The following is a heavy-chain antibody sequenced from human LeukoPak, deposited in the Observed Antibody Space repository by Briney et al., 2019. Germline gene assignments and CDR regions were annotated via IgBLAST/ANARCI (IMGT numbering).Heavy chain of an antibody. CDR3: ARAEPGYCSGGSCLDAFDI. CDR1: GFTVSSSY. Sequence: AGSLTLSCAASGFTVSSSYMSWLRQAPGKGLEWVSVIYSGGSTYYADSVKGRFTISRDNSKNPLYLQMNCLRAEDTAVYYCARAEPGYCSGGSCLDAFDIWGQGTMVTVSS. CDR2: IYSGGST. J-gene: IGHJ3*02. V-gene: IGHV3-53*01. D-gene: IGHD2-15*01.